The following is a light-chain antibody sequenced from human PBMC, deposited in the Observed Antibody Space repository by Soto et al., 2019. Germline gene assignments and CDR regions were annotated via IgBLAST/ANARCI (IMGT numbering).Light chain of an antibody. Sequence: EIVMTQSPPTLSVSPGERATLSCRASQTISRNLAWYQQRPGQAPRLLMFGASTRAPGIPARFSGSGSGTEFTLTISSLQSEDFAVYYCQQYNNWPPYTFGQGTKVDIK. CDR1: QTISRN. V-gene: IGKV3-15*01. CDR3: QQYNNWPPYT. J-gene: IGKJ2*01. CDR2: GAS.